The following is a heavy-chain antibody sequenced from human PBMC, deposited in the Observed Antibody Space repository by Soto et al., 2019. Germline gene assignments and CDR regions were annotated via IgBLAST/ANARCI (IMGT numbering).Heavy chain of an antibody. CDR3: ARVDSNSLYYYYGMDV. CDR2: IIPIFGTA. Sequence: SVKVSCKASGGTFSRYAISWVRQAPGQGLEWMGGIIPIFGTANYAQKFQGRVTITADESTSTAYMELSSLRSEDTAVYYCARVDSNSLYYYYGMDVWGQGTTVTVSS. CDR1: GGTFSRYA. J-gene: IGHJ6*02. D-gene: IGHD4-4*01. V-gene: IGHV1-69*13.